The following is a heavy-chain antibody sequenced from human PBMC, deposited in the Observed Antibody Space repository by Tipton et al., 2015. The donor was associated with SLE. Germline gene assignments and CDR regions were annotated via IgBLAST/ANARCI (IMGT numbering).Heavy chain of an antibody. CDR3: ARSNWAFFDH. V-gene: IGHV4-59*01. Sequence: TLSLTCTVSGGSISDYYWSWIRQPPGKGLEWIGYIYSGSTNYNPSLKSRVTISVDTSKNQFSLKLNSVTAADTAVYYCARSNWAFFDHWGQGALVTVSS. J-gene: IGHJ4*02. D-gene: IGHD7-27*01. CDR1: GGSISDYY. CDR2: IYSGST.